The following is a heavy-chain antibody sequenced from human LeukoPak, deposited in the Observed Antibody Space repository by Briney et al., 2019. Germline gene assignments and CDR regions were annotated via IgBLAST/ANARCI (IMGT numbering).Heavy chain of an antibody. D-gene: IGHD6-13*01. CDR1: GASISSYY. Sequence: PSETLSLTCTVSGASISSYYWSWIRQPPGKGLEWIGYIYTSGNTKNNPALKSRVTLSVDTSKNQFSLKLRSVTAADTAVYYCARHKDGSWYDAFDYWGQGNLVTVSS. CDR3: ARHKDGSWYDAFDY. CDR2: IYTSGNT. V-gene: IGHV4-4*09. J-gene: IGHJ4*02.